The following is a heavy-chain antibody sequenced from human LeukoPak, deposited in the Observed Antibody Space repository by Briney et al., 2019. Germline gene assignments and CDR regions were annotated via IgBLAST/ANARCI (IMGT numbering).Heavy chain of an antibody. J-gene: IGHJ3*01. V-gene: IGHV3-30*02. Sequence: GGSLRLSCAASGFTSSSYGMHWVRQAPGKGLEWVAFIRYDGSNKYYADSVKGRFTISRDNSKNTLYLQMNSLRAEDTAVYYCAKALLWFGEPTPGDVWGQGTMVTVSS. CDR3: AKALLWFGEPTPGDV. CDR1: GFTSSSYG. CDR2: IRYDGSNK. D-gene: IGHD3-10*01.